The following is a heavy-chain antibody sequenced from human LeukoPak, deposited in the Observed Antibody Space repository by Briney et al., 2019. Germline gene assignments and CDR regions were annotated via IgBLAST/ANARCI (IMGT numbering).Heavy chain of an antibody. CDR3: ARDLFSGSYQEDF. D-gene: IGHD1-26*01. J-gene: IGHJ4*02. Sequence: GKSLRLSCAASGFTLSSYWMSCVRQAPGKGLEWVANIKYDGSGKYYADSVKGRFTISRDYAKNSLYLEMNRLRVEDTAVYYCARDLFSGSYQEDFWGQGPLVTVSS. CDR2: IKYDGSGK. CDR1: GFTLSSYW. V-gene: IGHV3-7*01.